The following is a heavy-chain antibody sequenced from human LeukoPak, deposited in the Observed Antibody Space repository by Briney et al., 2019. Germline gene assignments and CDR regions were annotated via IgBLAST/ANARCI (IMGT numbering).Heavy chain of an antibody. J-gene: IGHJ4*02. Sequence: GGSLRLSCAASRFTFSTYGMHWVRQAPGKGLEWVAVISYDGSYESYAVSVKGRFTISRDNSKNTLYLQMNSLRVEDTAVYYCAKGGPPTGASPRPWDFNYWGQGALVTVSS. CDR2: ISYDGSYE. CDR3: AKGGPPTGASPRPWDFNY. D-gene: IGHD1-26*01. CDR1: RFTFSTYG. V-gene: IGHV3-30*18.